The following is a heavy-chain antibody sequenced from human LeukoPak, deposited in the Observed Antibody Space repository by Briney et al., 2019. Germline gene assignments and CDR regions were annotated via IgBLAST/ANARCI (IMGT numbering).Heavy chain of an antibody. CDR1: GGSINNYY. V-gene: IGHV4-59*08. CDR3: AIFGDCSSTSCLFGGVYYFDY. CDR2: ISYSGNT. J-gene: IGHJ4*02. D-gene: IGHD2-2*01. Sequence: SETLSLTCTVSGGSINNYYWSWIRQPPGKELEWIGYISYSGNTDSNPSLKSRVTISVDTSKNQFSLKLSSVTAADTAVYYCAIFGDCSSTSCLFGGVYYFDYWGQGTLVTVSS.